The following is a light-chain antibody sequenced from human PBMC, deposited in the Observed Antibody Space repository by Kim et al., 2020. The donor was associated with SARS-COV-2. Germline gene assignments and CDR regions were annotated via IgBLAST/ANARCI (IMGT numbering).Light chain of an antibody. Sequence: ATINCKSSQSVLYSSNNNNYLAWYQQKPGQPPKLLIYWASTRESGVPDRFSGSGSGTDFTLTISSLQAEDVAVYFCQQYYSTPPAFGGGTKEDIK. CDR3: QQYYSTPPA. J-gene: IGKJ4*01. CDR1: QSVLYSSNNNNY. V-gene: IGKV4-1*01. CDR2: WAS.